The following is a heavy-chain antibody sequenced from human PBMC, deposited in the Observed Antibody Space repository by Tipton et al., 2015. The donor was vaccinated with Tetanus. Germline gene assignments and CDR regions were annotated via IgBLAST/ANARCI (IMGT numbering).Heavy chain of an antibody. Sequence: SLRLSCAASGFAFSSYSMNWVRQAPGKGLEWVSSISSSSSYIYYADSVKGRFTISRDNAKNSLYLQMNSLRAEDTAVYYCARDRYGDYAVDYWGQGTLVTVSS. CDR2: ISSSSSYI. V-gene: IGHV3-21*01. CDR3: ARDRYGDYAVDY. CDR1: GFAFSSYS. J-gene: IGHJ4*02. D-gene: IGHD4-17*01.